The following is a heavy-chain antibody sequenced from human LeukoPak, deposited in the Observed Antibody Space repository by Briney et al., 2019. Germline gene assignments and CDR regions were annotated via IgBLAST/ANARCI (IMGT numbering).Heavy chain of an antibody. CDR1: GFTFSSYW. CDR2: VYSGGQT. J-gene: IGHJ4*02. D-gene: IGHD6-25*01. CDR3: ARGGAADDFDY. Sequence: GGSLRLSCAASGFTFSSYWMSWVRQAPGTGLEWVSVVYSGGQTYYADSVKCRFTISRDISKNTLYLQMNSLRADDTAVYYCARGGAADDFDYWGQGTLVTVSS. V-gene: IGHV3-53*01.